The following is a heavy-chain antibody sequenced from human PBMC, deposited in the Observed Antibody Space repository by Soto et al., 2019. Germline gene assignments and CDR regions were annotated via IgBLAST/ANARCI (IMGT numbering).Heavy chain of an antibody. CDR2: IGASGGST. CDR1: GFTFGGHA. J-gene: IGHJ4*02. CDR3: AKDRGAEVDTGTLNY. Sequence: EVQLLESGGGLVQPGGSLRLSCAASGFTFGGHAMTWVRQASGKGLEGVSAIGASGGSTYYADSVKGRFTISRDNSRSTLYLQMNSLRADDTAVYYCAKDRGAEVDTGTLNYWGQGTLVTVSS. D-gene: IGHD5-18*01. V-gene: IGHV3-23*01.